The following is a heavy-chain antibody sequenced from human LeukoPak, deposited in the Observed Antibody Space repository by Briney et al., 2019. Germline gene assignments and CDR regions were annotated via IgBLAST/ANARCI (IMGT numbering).Heavy chain of an antibody. D-gene: IGHD3-16*02. V-gene: IGHV1-69*06. CDR1: GGTFRSYA. J-gene: IGHJ4*02. CDR3: GGGDCDYVWLSYRMIDY. Sequence: GSSVKVSCKASGGTFRSYAISWVRQAPGQGLEWMRGIIPIFGTANYAQKIQGGGTITADKSTSTAYMVLSNLRSEDTAVDYCGGGDCDYVWLSYRMIDYWGQGTLVTVSS. CDR2: IIPIFGTA.